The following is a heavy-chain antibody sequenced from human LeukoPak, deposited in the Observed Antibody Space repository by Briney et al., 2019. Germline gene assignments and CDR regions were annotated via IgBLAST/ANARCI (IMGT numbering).Heavy chain of an antibody. Sequence: PSETLSLTCTVSGYSISTNSYYWAWIRQPPGEGLEWIGSIRRDGRTYYNPSLESRVTISLDTSKNQFSLKLSSVTAADTAVYYCARVQESTLDYWGQGTLVTVSS. CDR1: GYSISTNSYY. V-gene: IGHV4-39*07. CDR2: IRRDGRT. D-gene: IGHD4-11*01. CDR3: ARVQESTLDY. J-gene: IGHJ4*02.